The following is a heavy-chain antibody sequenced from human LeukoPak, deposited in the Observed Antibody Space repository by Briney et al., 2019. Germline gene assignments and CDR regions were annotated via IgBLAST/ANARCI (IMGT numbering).Heavy chain of an antibody. V-gene: IGHV4-59*12. CDR1: GGSINSYY. J-gene: IGHJ4*02. D-gene: IGHD1-1*01. CDR2: IYHSGST. CDR3: ARGIWNDAIDSPAPYFDY. Sequence: SETLSLTCTVSGGSINSYYWSWIRQPPGKGLEWIGYIYHSGSTYYNPSLKSRVTISVDRSKNQFSLKLSSVTAADTAVYYCARGIWNDAIDSPAPYFDYWGQGTLVTVSS.